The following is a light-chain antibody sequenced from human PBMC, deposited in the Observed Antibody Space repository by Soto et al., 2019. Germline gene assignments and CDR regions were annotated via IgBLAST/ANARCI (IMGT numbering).Light chain of an antibody. J-gene: IGKJ3*01. Sequence: EVVLTQSPGTLSLSPGESATLSCRASQSVRGNYFAWYQQRPGQAPRLLVYGPSVRAAGIPDRFRGSGSRTDFNLTIKRVEPEDFAVYYCHQFGMSPFTFGPGTTLDIK. CDR3: HQFGMSPFT. CDR1: QSVRGNY. V-gene: IGKV3-20*01. CDR2: GPS.